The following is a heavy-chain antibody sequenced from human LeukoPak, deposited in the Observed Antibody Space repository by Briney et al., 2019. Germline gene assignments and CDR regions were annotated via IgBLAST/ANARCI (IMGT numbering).Heavy chain of an antibody. D-gene: IGHD4-17*01. CDR1: GLTVSSKY. J-gene: IGHJ4*02. CDR3: ARVGGDQVGY. CDR2: IYNNGDT. V-gene: IGHV3-53*01. Sequence: PGGSLRLSCAASGLTVSSKYMSWVRQAPGKGLEWVSVIYNNGDTHYADSVKGRFTISRDNSKNTLYLQMNSLRAEDTAVYYCARVGGDQVGYWGQGTLVTVS.